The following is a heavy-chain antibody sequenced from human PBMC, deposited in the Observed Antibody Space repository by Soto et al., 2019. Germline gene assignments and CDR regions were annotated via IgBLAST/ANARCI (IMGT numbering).Heavy chain of an antibody. CDR1: GFHVKSYG. V-gene: IGHV3-48*03. J-gene: IGHJ4*02. CDR3: ARVAIMGVVNSLVFFFDL. D-gene: IGHD2-15*01. Sequence: GGALRLSCSASGFHVKSYGMTLVRQSPGKGLEWISDISTLGTTIHYADSVRDRFTISRDNPTNTVYLHLTSLRDEDTAVYYCARVAIMGVVNSLVFFFDLWVQGPLVTVSP. CDR2: ISTLGTTI.